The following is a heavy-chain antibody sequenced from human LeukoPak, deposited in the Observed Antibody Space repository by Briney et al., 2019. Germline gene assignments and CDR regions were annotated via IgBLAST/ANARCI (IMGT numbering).Heavy chain of an antibody. J-gene: IGHJ4*02. D-gene: IGHD3-9*01. Sequence: GSLRLSCAASGFTFSSYAMSWVRQAPGKGLEWVSAISGSGGSTYYADSVKGRFTISRDNSKNTLYLQMNSLRAEDTAVYYCAKDARSGDYDILTGPPDYWGQGTLVTVSS. CDR2: ISGSGGST. CDR3: AKDARSGDYDILTGPPDY. V-gene: IGHV3-23*01. CDR1: GFTFSSYA.